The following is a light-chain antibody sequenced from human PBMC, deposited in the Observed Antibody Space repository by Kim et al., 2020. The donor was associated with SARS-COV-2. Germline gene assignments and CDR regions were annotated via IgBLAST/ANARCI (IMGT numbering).Light chain of an antibody. CDR1: QSVNSN. V-gene: IGKV3-15*01. CDR3: QQYDNWPPRWT. J-gene: IGKJ1*01. Sequence: IVMTQSPATLSVSPGERATLSCRASQSVNSNLAWYQQKPGQAPRLLIFSASTRATGTPARFSGSGSGTEFTLTISSLQSADSAVYYCQQYDNWPPRWTFGQGTKVDIK. CDR2: SAS.